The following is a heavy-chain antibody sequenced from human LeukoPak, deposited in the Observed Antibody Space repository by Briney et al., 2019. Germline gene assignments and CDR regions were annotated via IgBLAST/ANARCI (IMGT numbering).Heavy chain of an antibody. D-gene: IGHD6-19*01. CDR3: ARDQGRVAVAPDY. CDR2: IKQDGSEK. CDR1: GFTFSSYW. Sequence: GGSLRLSCAASGFTFSSYWMSWVRQAPGKGLEWVANIKQDGSEKYYVDSVKGRFTISRDNAKNSLYLQMNSLRAEDTAVYYCARDQGRVAVAPDYWGQGTLVSVSS. V-gene: IGHV3-7*01. J-gene: IGHJ4*02.